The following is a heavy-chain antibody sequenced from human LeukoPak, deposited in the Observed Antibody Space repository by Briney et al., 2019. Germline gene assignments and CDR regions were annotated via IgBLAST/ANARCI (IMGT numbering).Heavy chain of an antibody. CDR1: GGSISTYY. D-gene: IGHD2-15*01. Sequence: SETLSLTCTVSGGSISTYYWSWIRQPPGKGLEWIGYIYYSGSTNYNPSLKSRVTISVDTSKNQFSLKLSSVTAADTAVYYCARHGGGSAYHYYGLAVWGQGTTVTVSS. J-gene: IGHJ6*02. V-gene: IGHV4-59*08. CDR3: ARHGGGSAYHYYGLAV. CDR2: IYYSGST.